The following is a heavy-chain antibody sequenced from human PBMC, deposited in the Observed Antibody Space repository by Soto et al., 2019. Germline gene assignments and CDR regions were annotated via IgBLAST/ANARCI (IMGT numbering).Heavy chain of an antibody. V-gene: IGHV4-30-4*01. Sequence: QVQLQESGPGLVKPSQTLSLTCTVSGGSISSGDYYWSWIRQPPGKGLEWIGYIYYSGSTYYNPSLKSRVTISVVTSKNQFSLKLSSVTAADTAVYYCARAYDFWSGYYYYGMDVWGQGTTVTVSS. CDR1: GGSISSGDYY. CDR2: IYYSGST. CDR3: ARAYDFWSGYYYYGMDV. D-gene: IGHD3-3*01. J-gene: IGHJ6*02.